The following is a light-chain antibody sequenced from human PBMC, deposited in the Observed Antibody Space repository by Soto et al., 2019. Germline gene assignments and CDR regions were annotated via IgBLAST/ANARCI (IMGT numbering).Light chain of an antibody. CDR3: SSYTRTTTFVV. J-gene: IGLJ3*02. V-gene: IGLV2-14*01. CDR1: SSDVGGYNY. Sequence: QSALTQPASVSGSLGQSITISCTGTSSDVGGYNYVSWYQHQPGKAPKLIIYQVYSRPSGVSNRFSGSKFGNTASLSISGLQADDEADYYCSSYTRTTTFVVFGGGTKLTVL. CDR2: QVY.